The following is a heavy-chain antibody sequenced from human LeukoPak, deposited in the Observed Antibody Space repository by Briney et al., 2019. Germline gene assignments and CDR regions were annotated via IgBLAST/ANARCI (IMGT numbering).Heavy chain of an antibody. V-gene: IGHV4-30-2*02. CDR2: INHSGST. J-gene: IGHJ4*02. CDR1: GGSISSGGYS. D-gene: IGHD3-16*02. CDR3: ARGRYYDYVWGSYRYWYYFDY. Sequence: PSQTLSLTCAVSGGSISSGGYSWSWIRQPPGKGLEWIGEINHSGSTNYNPSLKSRVTISVDTSKNQFSLKLSSVTAADTAVYYCARGRYYDYVWGSYRYWYYFDYWGQGTLVTVSS.